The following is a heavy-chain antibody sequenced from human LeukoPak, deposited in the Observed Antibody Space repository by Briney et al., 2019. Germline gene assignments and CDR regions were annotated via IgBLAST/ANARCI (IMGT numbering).Heavy chain of an antibody. Sequence: GGTLRLSCVASGFTFSSHGMNWVRQAPGKGLEWVSGIIPSGHTTYYADSVRGQFTISRDNSRNTVYLQMNSLRAEDTAVYYCAKDDRWLQFCCWGQGTLVTVSA. J-gene: IGHJ4*02. CDR1: GFTFSSHG. D-gene: IGHD5-24*01. V-gene: IGHV3-23*01. CDR3: AKDDRWLQFCC. CDR2: IIPSGHTT.